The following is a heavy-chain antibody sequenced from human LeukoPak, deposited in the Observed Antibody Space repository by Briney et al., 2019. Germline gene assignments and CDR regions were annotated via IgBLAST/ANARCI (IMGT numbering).Heavy chain of an antibody. V-gene: IGHV1-18*01. CDR2: ITAYNGKT. CDR3: VRDMIPMITFGGLIVFDY. CDR1: GYTFKIFG. D-gene: IGHD3-16*02. J-gene: IGHJ4*02. Sequence: ASVKVSCKASGYTFKIFGISWVRQTPGQGLEWMGWITAYNGKTNYAQKLQDRVTMTTDTSTSTAYMELRSLRSDDTAMYYCVRDMIPMITFGGLIVFDYWGQGTLVTVSS.